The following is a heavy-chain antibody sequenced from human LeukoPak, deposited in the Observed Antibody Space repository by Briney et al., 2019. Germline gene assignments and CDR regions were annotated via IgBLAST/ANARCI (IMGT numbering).Heavy chain of an antibody. CDR3: ARVSRIVGATTGDAFDI. D-gene: IGHD1-26*01. CDR2: INPSAGST. J-gene: IGHJ3*02. Sequence: ASVKVSCKASGYTFTTYYMHWVRQAPGQGLEWMGVINPSAGSTSYAQNLQGRVTMTTDTSTSTAYMDLRSLRSDDTAVYYCARVSRIVGATTGDAFDIWGQGTMVTVSS. V-gene: IGHV1-46*01. CDR1: GYTFTTYY.